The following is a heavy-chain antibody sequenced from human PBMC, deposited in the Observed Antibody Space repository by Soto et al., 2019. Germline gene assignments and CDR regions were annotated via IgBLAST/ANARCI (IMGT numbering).Heavy chain of an antibody. D-gene: IGHD6-19*01. J-gene: IGHJ4*02. CDR2: INNSGST. Sequence: PSETLAITCAVYGGSVRGYYWSGIRQPPEKGQERIGEINNSGSTNYNPSLKSRVTILVDTSKNQLSLKLRSVTAADTALYYCARPRVKSSGWYYLDFWGLGTLVTVSS. V-gene: IGHV4-34*01. CDR3: ARPRVKSSGWYYLDF. CDR1: GGSVRGYY.